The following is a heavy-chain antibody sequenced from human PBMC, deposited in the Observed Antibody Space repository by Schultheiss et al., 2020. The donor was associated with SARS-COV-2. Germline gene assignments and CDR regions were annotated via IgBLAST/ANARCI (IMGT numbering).Heavy chain of an antibody. J-gene: IGHJ3*02. CDR3: ARIGMVRAVRDAFDT. CDR1: GDSISSYY. CDR2: IYYNGNT. Sequence: SETLSLTCTVSGDSISSYYWSWIRQPSGKGLEWIGYIYYNGNTNYNPSLKSRVTTSLDTSKNQFSLRLSSVTAADTALYYCARIGMVRAVRDAFDTWGQGTMVTVSS. D-gene: IGHD3-10*01. V-gene: IGHV4-59*01.